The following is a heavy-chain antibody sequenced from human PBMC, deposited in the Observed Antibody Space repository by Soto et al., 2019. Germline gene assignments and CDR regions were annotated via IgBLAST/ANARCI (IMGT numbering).Heavy chain of an antibody. V-gene: IGHV4-30-4*01. Sequence: QVQLQESGPGLVKPSQTLSLTCTVSGGSISSGDYYWSWIRQPPGKGLEWIGYIYYSGSTYYNPSLKRRVTISVDTSKNQFSLKLSSVTAADTAVYYCARFMITFGGVSYWFDPWGQGTLVTVSS. CDR3: ARFMITFGGVSYWFDP. J-gene: IGHJ5*02. CDR2: IYYSGST. D-gene: IGHD3-16*01. CDR1: GGSISSGDYY.